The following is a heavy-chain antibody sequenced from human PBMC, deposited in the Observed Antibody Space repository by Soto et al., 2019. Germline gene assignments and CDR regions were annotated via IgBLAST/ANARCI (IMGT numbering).Heavy chain of an antibody. V-gene: IGHV3-30*18. CDR1: GFTFSSYG. CDR2: ISYDGSNK. J-gene: IGHJ4*02. Sequence: PGGSLRLSCAASGFTFSSYGMHWVRQAPGKGLEWVAVISYDGSNKYYADSVKGRFTISRDNSKNTLYLQMNSLRAEDTAVYYCAKKYKGGYYYSPFDYWGQGTLVTVSS. D-gene: IGHD3-22*01. CDR3: AKKYKGGYYYSPFDY.